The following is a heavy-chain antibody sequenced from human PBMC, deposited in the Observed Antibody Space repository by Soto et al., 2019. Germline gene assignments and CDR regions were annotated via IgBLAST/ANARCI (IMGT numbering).Heavy chain of an antibody. D-gene: IGHD3-10*01. V-gene: IGHV4-31*03. CDR1: RGSISSGAYY. CDR3: ARDSSRGAGFDY. J-gene: IGHJ4*02. CDR2: IYYSGST. Sequence: QGQLQESGPGLVKPSQTLSLTCPVSRGSISSGAYYWSWIRQHPGKGLEWIGYIYYSGSTYYNPSLKSRVTISVDTSKNQFSLKLSSVTAADTAVYYCARDSSRGAGFDYWGQGTLVTVSS.